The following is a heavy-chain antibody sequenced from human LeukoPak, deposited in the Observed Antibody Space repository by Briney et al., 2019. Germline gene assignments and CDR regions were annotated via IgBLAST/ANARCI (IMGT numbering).Heavy chain of an antibody. D-gene: IGHD3-10*01. Sequence: SETLSLTCAVYGGSFSGYYWSWIRQPPGKGLEWIGEINHSGSTNYNPSLKSRVTISVDKSKNQFSLKLSSVTAADTAVYYCARDSGTTGEVKFDPWGQGTLVTVSS. CDR2: INHSGST. V-gene: IGHV4-34*01. CDR1: GGSFSGYY. CDR3: ARDSGTTGEVKFDP. J-gene: IGHJ5*02.